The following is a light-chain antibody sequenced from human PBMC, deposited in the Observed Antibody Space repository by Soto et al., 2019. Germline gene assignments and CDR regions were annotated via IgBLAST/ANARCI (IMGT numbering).Light chain of an antibody. Sequence: EIVMTQSPATLSVSPGERVILSCRASQSVSSNLAWYQQKPGQAPRLLIYGASNRATGIPARFSGSGSGTDFTLTISSLEPEDFAVYYCQQRSNWPPTFGQGTRLEIK. CDR1: QSVSSN. J-gene: IGKJ5*01. V-gene: IGKV3-11*01. CDR2: GAS. CDR3: QQRSNWPPT.